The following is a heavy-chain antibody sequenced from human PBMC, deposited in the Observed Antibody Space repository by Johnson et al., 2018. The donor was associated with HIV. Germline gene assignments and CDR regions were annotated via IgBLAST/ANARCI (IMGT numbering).Heavy chain of an antibody. V-gene: IGHV3-11*04. CDR1: GFTFSDHY. Sequence: QVQLVESGGGLVKPGGSLRLSCAASGFTFSDHYMSWIRQAPGKGLEWVSLIYSGDNTYYADSVKGRVTISRDNAKKSLYLQMNSLRAEDTAVYYCASGFYYGPGSYHGAFDIWGQGTMVTVSS. J-gene: IGHJ3*02. CDR2: IYSGDNT. CDR3: ASGFYYGPGSYHGAFDI. D-gene: IGHD3-10*01.